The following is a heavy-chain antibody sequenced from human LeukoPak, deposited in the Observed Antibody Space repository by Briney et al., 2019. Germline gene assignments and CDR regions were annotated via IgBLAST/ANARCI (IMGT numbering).Heavy chain of an antibody. V-gene: IGHV3-66*01. CDR1: GFTVSSNY. Sequence: GGSLRLSCAASGFTVSSNYMSWVRQAPGKGLEWVSVICSGGSTYYADSVKGRFIMSRDNSKNTLYLQMNSLRAEDTAVYYCAREPLVPGMDVWGQGTTVSVSS. J-gene: IGHJ6*02. D-gene: IGHD2-2*01. CDR3: AREPLVPGMDV. CDR2: ICSGGST.